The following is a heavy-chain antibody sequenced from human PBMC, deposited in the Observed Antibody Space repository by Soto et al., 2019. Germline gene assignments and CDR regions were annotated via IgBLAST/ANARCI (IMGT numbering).Heavy chain of an antibody. D-gene: IGHD3-9*01. V-gene: IGHV4-4*07. J-gene: IGHJ4*02. CDR3: ARDGYYDILTGYSYFDY. CDR1: GGSISNYY. CDR2: IYTSGST. Sequence: SETLSLPCSVFGGSISNYYWSCILQPAGKGLEWIGRIYTSGSTNYNPSLKSRVTMSVDTSKNQFSLKLSSVTAADTAVYYCARDGYYDILTGYSYFDYWGQGTLVTVSS.